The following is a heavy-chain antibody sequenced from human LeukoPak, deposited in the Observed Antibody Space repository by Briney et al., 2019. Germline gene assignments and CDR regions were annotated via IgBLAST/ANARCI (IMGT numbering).Heavy chain of an antibody. CDR1: GFTFSSYG. V-gene: IGHV3-21*01. CDR2: ISSSSSYI. CDR3: ARDAGEVHGDEL. D-gene: IGHD4-17*01. Sequence: PGGSLRLSCVVSGFTFSSYGVNWVRQAPGKGLEWVSSISSSSSYIYYADSVKGRFTISRDNAKNSLYLQMNSLRAEDTAVYYCARDAGEVHGDELWGQGTLVTVSS. J-gene: IGHJ4*02.